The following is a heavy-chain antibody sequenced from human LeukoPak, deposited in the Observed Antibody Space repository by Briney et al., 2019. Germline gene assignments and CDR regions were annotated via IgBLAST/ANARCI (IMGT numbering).Heavy chain of an antibody. Sequence: PSETLSLTCTVSGGSISSGGYYWSWIRQPPGKGLEWIGYIYHSGSTYYNPSLKSRVTISVDRSKNQFSLKLSSVTAADTAVYYCARAPEGGTYYYDSSGDDYWGQGTLVTVSS. J-gene: IGHJ4*02. V-gene: IGHV4-30-2*01. CDR1: GGSISSGGYY. CDR3: ARAPEGGTYYYDSSGDDY. D-gene: IGHD3-22*01. CDR2: IYHSGST.